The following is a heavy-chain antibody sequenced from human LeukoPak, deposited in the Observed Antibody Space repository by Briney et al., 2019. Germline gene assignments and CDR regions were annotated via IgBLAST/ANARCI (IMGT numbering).Heavy chain of an antibody. Sequence: TGGSLRLSCAASGFTFSSYSMNWVRQAPGKGLEWVSSISSSSSYIYYADSVKGRFTISRDNAKNSLYLQMNSLRAEDTAVYYCARGGIVATGGAFDIWGQGTMVTVSS. J-gene: IGHJ3*02. CDR3: ARGGIVATGGAFDI. CDR1: GFTFSSYS. CDR2: ISSSSSYI. D-gene: IGHD5-12*01. V-gene: IGHV3-21*01.